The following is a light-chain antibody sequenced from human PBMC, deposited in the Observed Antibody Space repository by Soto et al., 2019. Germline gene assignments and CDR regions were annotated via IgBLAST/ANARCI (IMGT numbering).Light chain of an antibody. Sequence: DIQMTQSPSSLSASVGDRVTITCQASQDISNYLNWYQQKPGKAPKLLIYDASNLETGVPSRFSGSGSGTDFTFTISSPQPEDIATYYCQQYDNLLPTFGQGTRLEIK. V-gene: IGKV1-33*01. CDR3: QQYDNLLPT. CDR2: DAS. CDR1: QDISNY. J-gene: IGKJ5*01.